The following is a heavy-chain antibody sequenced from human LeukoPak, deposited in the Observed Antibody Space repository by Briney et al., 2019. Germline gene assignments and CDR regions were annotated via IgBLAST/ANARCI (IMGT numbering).Heavy chain of an antibody. D-gene: IGHD3-3*01. Sequence: SLRLSCAASGFTFSSYAMHWVRQAPGKGLEWVAVISYDGSNKYYADSVKGRFTISRDNSENTLYLQMNSLRAEDTAVYYCARGRDFWSGYSYYWGQGTLVTVSS. CDR2: ISYDGSNK. CDR1: GFTFSSYA. V-gene: IGHV3-30-3*01. J-gene: IGHJ4*02. CDR3: ARGRDFWSGYSYY.